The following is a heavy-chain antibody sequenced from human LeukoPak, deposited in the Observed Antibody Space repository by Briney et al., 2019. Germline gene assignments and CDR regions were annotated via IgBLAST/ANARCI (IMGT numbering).Heavy chain of an antibody. CDR3: ARDGQRNYFYGMDV. D-gene: IGHD5-24*01. J-gene: IGHJ6*02. V-gene: IGHV3-11*01. Sequence: PGGSLRLSCAASGFSFSVYYMNWIRQAPGKGLEWVSYITDSGSAIYYADSVKGRFTISRDNTKNSLYLQMNSLRAEDTAVYFCARDGQRNYFYGMDVWGQGTTVTVSS. CDR1: GFSFSVYY. CDR2: ITDSGSAI.